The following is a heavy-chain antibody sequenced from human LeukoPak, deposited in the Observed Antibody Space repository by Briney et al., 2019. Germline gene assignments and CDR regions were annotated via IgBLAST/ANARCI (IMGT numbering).Heavy chain of an antibody. CDR1: GYSITSGYY. CDR2: IYHSGST. D-gene: IGHD2-2*01. Sequence: PSETLSLTCTVSGYSITSGYYWGWIRQPPGEGLEWIGSIYHSGSTYYSPSLKSRVTMSVDTSKNQFSLKLSSVTAADTAVYYCARYHVLNRGVNWFDPWGQGTLVTVSS. V-gene: IGHV4-38-2*02. CDR3: ARYHVLNRGVNWFDP. J-gene: IGHJ5*02.